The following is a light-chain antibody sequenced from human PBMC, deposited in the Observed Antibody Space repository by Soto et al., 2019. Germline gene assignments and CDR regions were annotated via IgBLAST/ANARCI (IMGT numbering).Light chain of an antibody. J-gene: IGLJ1*01. Sequence: QSVLTQPPSVSGAPGQRVTIYCTGSSSNIGAGFDVHWYQQLPGTAPRLLIYANSNRPSGVPDRISGSKSGTSASLAITGLQAEDEADYYCQSYDSSLSTYVFGTGTKLTVL. CDR3: QSYDSSLSTYV. CDR1: SSNIGAGFD. CDR2: ANS. V-gene: IGLV1-40*01.